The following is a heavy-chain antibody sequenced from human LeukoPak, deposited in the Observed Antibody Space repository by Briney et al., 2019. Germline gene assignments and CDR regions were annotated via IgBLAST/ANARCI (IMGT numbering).Heavy chain of an antibody. CDR3: VRGLGLRPIASWFDP. CDR1: GGSFSGYY. J-gene: IGHJ5*02. V-gene: IGHV4-34*01. D-gene: IGHD4-17*01. Sequence: PSETLSLTCAVYGGSFSGYYWGWIRQPPGKGLEWIGEINHSGSTNYNPSLKSRVTISVDTSKNQFSLKLSSVAAADAAVYYCVRGLGLRPIASWFDPWGQGTLVTVSS. CDR2: INHSGST.